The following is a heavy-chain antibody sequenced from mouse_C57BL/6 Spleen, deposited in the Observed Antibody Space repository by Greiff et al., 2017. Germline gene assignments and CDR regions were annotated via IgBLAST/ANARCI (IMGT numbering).Heavy chain of an antibody. Sequence: EVQVVESGGGLVQPGGSLSLSCAASGFTFTDYYMSWVRQPPGKALEWLGFIRNKANGYTTEYSASVKGRLTISRDNSQSILYLQMNALRAEDSATYYCARYGYYFDYWGQGTTLTVSS. J-gene: IGHJ2*01. CDR3: ARYGYYFDY. V-gene: IGHV7-3*01. CDR2: IRNKANGYTT. CDR1: GFTFTDYY.